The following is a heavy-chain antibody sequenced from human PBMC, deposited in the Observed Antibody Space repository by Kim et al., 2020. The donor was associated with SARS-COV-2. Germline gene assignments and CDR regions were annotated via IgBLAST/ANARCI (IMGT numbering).Heavy chain of an antibody. CDR3: ARRAYYFDY. CDR2: GSP. Sequence: GSPHSHPSLKSRVTISVDTPKNQFSLKLSSVTAADTAVYYCARRAYYFDYWGQGTLVTVSS. V-gene: IGHV4-39*01. J-gene: IGHJ4*02.